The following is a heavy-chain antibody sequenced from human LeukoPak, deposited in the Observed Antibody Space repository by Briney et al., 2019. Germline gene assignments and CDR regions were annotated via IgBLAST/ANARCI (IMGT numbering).Heavy chain of an antibody. CDR3: ASETSGY. CDR1: GFTFSSYS. J-gene: IGHJ4*02. V-gene: IGHV3-21*06. Sequence: PGGSLRLSCAASGFTFSSYSMNWVRQAPGKGLEWVSSIVKGRFTISRDNAKNSLYLQMNSLRAEDTAVYFCASETSGYWGQGTLVTVSS. CDR2: I.